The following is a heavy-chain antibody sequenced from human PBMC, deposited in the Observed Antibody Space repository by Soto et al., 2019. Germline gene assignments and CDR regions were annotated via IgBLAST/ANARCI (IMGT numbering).Heavy chain of an antibody. Sequence: GGSLRRSCAASWFTFSSYWMSWVRQAPGKGLEWVANIKQDGSEKYYVDSVKGRFTISRDNAKNSLYLQMNSLRAEDTAVYYGARDMGYSYGYSDYWGQGTLVTFSS. J-gene: IGHJ4*02. CDR1: WFTFSSYW. CDR3: ARDMGYSYGYSDY. V-gene: IGHV3-7*01. D-gene: IGHD5-18*01. CDR2: IKQDGSEK.